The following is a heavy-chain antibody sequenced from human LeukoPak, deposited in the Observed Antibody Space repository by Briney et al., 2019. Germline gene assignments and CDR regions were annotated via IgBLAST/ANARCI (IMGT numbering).Heavy chain of an antibody. Sequence: ASVKVSCKASGYTFTSYDINWVRQATGQGLEWIGWMNPNSGNTGYAQKFQGRVTITRNTSISTAYMELSSLRSEDTAVYYCARGLNYYDFWSGYYNSDYYYMDVWGKGTTVTVSS. CDR2: MNPNSGNT. D-gene: IGHD3-3*01. V-gene: IGHV1-8*03. CDR3: ARGLNYYDFWSGYYNSDYYYMDV. CDR1: GYTFTSYD. J-gene: IGHJ6*03.